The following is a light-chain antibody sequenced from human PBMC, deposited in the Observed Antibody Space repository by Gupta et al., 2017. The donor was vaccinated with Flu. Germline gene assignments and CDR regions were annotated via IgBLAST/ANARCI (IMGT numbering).Light chain of an antibody. J-gene: IGKJ1*01. CDR1: QSVSSSS. CDR2: GAS. CDR3: QQYGSSPRT. Sequence: EIVLTQSPGTLSLSPGESATLSCRASQSVSSSSLAWYQQQPGQAPRPLIYGASSRATGIPDRFSGSGSGTDFTLTISRLEPEDFAVYYCQQYGSSPRTFGQGTKVEIQ. V-gene: IGKV3-20*01.